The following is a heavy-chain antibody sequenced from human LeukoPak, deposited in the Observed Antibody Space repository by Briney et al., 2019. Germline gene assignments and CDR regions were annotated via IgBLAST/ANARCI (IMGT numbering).Heavy chain of an antibody. D-gene: IGHD3-22*01. J-gene: IGHJ3*02. CDR1: GYSITSGFY. CDR2: IYHSGRT. Sequence: SETLSLTCTVSGYSITSGFYWGWIRQPPGKGLEWIGSIYHSGRTYYNSSLKSRVTISVDTSKKQFSLKLTSVTAPDTALYYCARANYYDSSGYSRGAFDIWGPGTMVTVSS. V-gene: IGHV4-38-2*02. CDR3: ARANYYDSSGYSRGAFDI.